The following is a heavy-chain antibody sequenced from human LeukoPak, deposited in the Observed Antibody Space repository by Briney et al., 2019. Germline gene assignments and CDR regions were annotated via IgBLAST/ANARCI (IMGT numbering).Heavy chain of an antibody. CDR1: GYTLTELS. CDR2: FDPEDGET. Sequence: AASVKVSCKVSGYTLTELSMHWVRQAPGKGLEWMGGFDPEDGETIYAQKFQGRVTMTRNTSISTAYTELSSLRSEDTAVYYCARGGEFGVGATYYWGQGTLVTVSS. CDR3: ARGGEFGVGATYY. D-gene: IGHD1-26*01. J-gene: IGHJ4*02. V-gene: IGHV1-24*01.